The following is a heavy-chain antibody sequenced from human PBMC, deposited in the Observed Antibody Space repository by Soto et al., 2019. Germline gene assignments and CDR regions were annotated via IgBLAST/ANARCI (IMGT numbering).Heavy chain of an antibody. CDR3: ARARDYYYGMDV. V-gene: IGHV2-70*04. Sequence: VSGPTLVNPTQTLTLICTFSGFSLSTSGVRVNWIRQPPGKALEWLARIDWDDDKFYSTSLKTRLTISKDTSKNQVVLTMTNMDPVDTATYYCARARDYYYGMDVWGQGTTVTVSS. J-gene: IGHJ6*02. CDR2: IDWDDDK. CDR1: GFSLSTSGVR.